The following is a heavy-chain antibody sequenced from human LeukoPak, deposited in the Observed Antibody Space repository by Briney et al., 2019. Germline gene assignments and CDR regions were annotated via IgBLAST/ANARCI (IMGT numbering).Heavy chain of an antibody. Sequence: GGSLRLSCAASGFNFSSYSMNWVRQAPGKGLEWVSCISSSSSHIYYADSVKGRFTNARDNAKNSLYLQMNSLRAEDTAVYYCVTDGADYYDSTGYPIYFDYWGQGTLVTVSS. CDR3: VTDGADYYDSTGYPIYFDY. CDR1: GFNFSSYS. V-gene: IGHV3-21*01. CDR2: ISSSSSHI. J-gene: IGHJ4*02. D-gene: IGHD3-22*01.